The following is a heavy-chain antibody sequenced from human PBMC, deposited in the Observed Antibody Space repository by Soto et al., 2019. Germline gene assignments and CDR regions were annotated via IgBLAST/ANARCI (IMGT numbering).Heavy chain of an antibody. D-gene: IGHD2-15*01. CDR1: GYTLTELS. Sequence: GASVKVSCKVSGYTLTELSMHWVRQAPGKGLEWMGGFDPEDGETIYAQKFQGRVTMTEDTSTDTAYMELSSPRSEDTAVYYCATVGYCSGGSCSINFDYWGQGTLVTVSS. J-gene: IGHJ4*02. CDR3: ATVGYCSGGSCSINFDY. V-gene: IGHV1-24*01. CDR2: FDPEDGET.